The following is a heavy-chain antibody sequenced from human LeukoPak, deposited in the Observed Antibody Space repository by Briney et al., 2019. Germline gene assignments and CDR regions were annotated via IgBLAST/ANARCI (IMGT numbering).Heavy chain of an antibody. V-gene: IGHV3-30*02. Sequence: GGSLRLSCAASGFTFSSYGMHWVRQAPGKGLEWVAFIRYDGSNKYYADSVKGRFTISRDNSKNTLYLQMNSLRAEDTAVYYCAPLSLGSSRPFDYWGQGTLVTVSS. CDR1: GFTFSSYG. CDR2: IRYDGSNK. CDR3: APLSLGSSRPFDY. D-gene: IGHD6-13*01. J-gene: IGHJ4*02.